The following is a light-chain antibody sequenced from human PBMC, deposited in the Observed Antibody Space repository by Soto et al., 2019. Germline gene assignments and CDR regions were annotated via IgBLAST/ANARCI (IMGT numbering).Light chain of an antibody. Sequence: ALTQPASVSGSPGQSITISCTGTSSDVGSYNLVSWYQQHPGKAPKLMIYEGSKRPSGVSNRFSGSKSGNTASLTISGLQAEDEADYYCCSYAGSSTYVFGTGTKLIVL. V-gene: IGLV2-23*01. CDR2: EGS. J-gene: IGLJ1*01. CDR3: CSYAGSSTYV. CDR1: SSDVGSYNL.